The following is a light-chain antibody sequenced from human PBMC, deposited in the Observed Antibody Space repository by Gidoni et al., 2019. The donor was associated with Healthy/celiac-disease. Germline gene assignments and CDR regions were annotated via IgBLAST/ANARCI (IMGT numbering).Light chain of an antibody. J-gene: IGKJ1*01. CDR2: GES. Sequence: IVMTQSPATLSVSPGERATLSCRASQRFSINLAWYQQKPGQAHRLLIYGESTRATGIPARCSGSGSGTELTLTISSLQFEDFAVYYCQQYKNWPERTFGQGTKVEIK. V-gene: IGKV3-15*01. CDR3: QQYKNWPERT. CDR1: QRFSIN.